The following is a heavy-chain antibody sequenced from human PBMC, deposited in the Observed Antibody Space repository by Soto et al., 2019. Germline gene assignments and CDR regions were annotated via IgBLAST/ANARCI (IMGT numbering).Heavy chain of an antibody. V-gene: IGHV4-39*01. CDR2: IFYSGST. D-gene: IGHD2-2*01. J-gene: IGHJ5*02. CDR1: GGSISSSSYY. CDR3: ARHFRRYCSSTSCYDWFDP. Sequence: PSETLSLTCTVSGGSISSSSYYWGWIRQSPGKGLEWIGSIFYSGSTYDNPSLKSRVTVSVDTSKNQFSLKLSSVTAADTAVYYCARHFRRYCSSTSCYDWFDPWGQGTLVTVSS.